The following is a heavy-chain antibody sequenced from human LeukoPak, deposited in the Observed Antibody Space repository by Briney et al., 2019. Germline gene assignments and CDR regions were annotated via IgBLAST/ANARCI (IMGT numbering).Heavy chain of an antibody. J-gene: IGHJ4*02. CDR1: GGSISSSSYY. Sequence: SETLSLTCTVSGGSISSSSYYWGWIRQPPGKGLEWIGSIYYSGSTYYNPSLKSRVTISVDTSKNQFSLKLSSVTAADTAVYYCARVSSVVAAMWGFDYWGQGTLVTVSS. D-gene: IGHD2-15*01. V-gene: IGHV4-39*07. CDR3: ARVSSVVAAMWGFDY. CDR2: IYYSGST.